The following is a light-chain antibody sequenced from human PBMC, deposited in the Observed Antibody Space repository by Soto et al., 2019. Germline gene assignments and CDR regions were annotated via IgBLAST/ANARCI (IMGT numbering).Light chain of an antibody. CDR2: GAS. Sequence: EIVLTQSPGTLSLSPGESATLSCRASQSVSNTYLAWYRQKPGQAPRLLIYGASNRATGIPDRFSGSGSGTVFTLSISRLEPEDFAVYYWQQYGISPLTFGGGTKVEIK. CDR3: QQYGISPLT. V-gene: IGKV3-20*01. CDR1: QSVSNTY. J-gene: IGKJ4*01.